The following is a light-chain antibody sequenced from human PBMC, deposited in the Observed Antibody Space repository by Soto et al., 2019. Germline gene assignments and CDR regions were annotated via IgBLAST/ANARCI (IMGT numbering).Light chain of an antibody. CDR2: GVS. Sequence: QSVLTQPPSASGSPGQSVTISCTGTSSDVGGYNYVSWYQLHPGKAPKLIIYGVSKRPSGVPDHFSGSKSGNTASLTVSGLQADDEADYYCSSFGGSNHVVFGGGTKLTVL. J-gene: IGLJ2*01. CDR1: SSDVGGYNY. CDR3: SSFGGSNHVV. V-gene: IGLV2-8*01.